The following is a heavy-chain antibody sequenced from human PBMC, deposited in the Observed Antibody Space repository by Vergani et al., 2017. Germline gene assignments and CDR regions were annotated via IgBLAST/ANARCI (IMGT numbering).Heavy chain of an antibody. Sequence: QVQLVESGGGVVQRGGSLRLSCATSGFTLSNYDMQWIRQGPGKGLEFVAFIQFDGSNRYYADSFKGRFTLSRDFSKNTLYLQMNSLRTDDTATYYCAKHFRGWGIYYWGQGAQVIVSS. D-gene: IGHD3-16*01. J-gene: IGHJ4*02. V-gene: IGHV3-30*02. CDR3: AKHFRGWGIYY. CDR1: GFTLSNYD. CDR2: IQFDGSNR.